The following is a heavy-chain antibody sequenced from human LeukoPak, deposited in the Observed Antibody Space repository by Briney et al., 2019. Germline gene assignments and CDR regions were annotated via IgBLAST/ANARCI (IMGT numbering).Heavy chain of an antibody. Sequence: GGSLRLSCTASGFTLGDYAMSGVRQAPGKGLEWVGFIRSKAYGGTTEYAASVKGRFTISRDDSKSIAYLQMNSLKTEDTAVYYCTRDGEDDFWSGYYFDYWGQGTLVSVSS. CDR1: GFTLGDYA. J-gene: IGHJ4*02. D-gene: IGHD3-3*01. V-gene: IGHV3-49*04. CDR3: TRDGEDDFWSGYYFDY. CDR2: IRSKAYGGTT.